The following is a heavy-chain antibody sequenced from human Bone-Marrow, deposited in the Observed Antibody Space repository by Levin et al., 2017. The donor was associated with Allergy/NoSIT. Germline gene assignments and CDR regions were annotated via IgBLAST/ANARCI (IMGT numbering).Heavy chain of an antibody. CDR1: GFTFSGFG. CDR3: AKVVGSGYYDSSGYYDDF. V-gene: IGHV3-23*01. CDR2: ISGSGGTT. Sequence: RTGGSLRLSCAASGFTFSGFGMSWVRQAPGKGLEWVSAISGSGGTTYYADSVKGRFTISRDNSKNTLFLQMNSLRAEDTAVYYCAKVVGSGYYDSSGYYDDFWGQGTLVTVSS. D-gene: IGHD3-22*01. J-gene: IGHJ4*02.